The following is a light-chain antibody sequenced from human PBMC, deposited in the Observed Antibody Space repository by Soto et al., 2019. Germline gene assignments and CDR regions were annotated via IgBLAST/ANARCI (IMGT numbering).Light chain of an antibody. V-gene: IGKV3-11*01. CDR1: QSVSSY. J-gene: IGKJ1*01. Sequence: EIVLTQSPATLSLSPGERATLSCRASQSVSSYLAWYQQKPGQAPRLLIYDASNRATGIPARFSGSGSGTEFSLTISSLQSEDFAVYYCQQYDYWPRTFGQGTKVHIK. CDR3: QQYDYWPRT. CDR2: DAS.